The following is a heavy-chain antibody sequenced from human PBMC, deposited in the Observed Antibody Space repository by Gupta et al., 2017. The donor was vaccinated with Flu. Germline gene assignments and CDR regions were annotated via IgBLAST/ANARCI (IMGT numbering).Heavy chain of an antibody. CDR3: AREEARSVDFDY. CDR1: FTGYY. V-gene: IGHV1-2*02. CDR2: INPNSGGT. Sequence: FTGYYMHGVRQAPGQGLEWMGWINPNSGGTNYAQKFQGRVTMTRDTSISTAYMELSRLRSDDTAVYYCAREEARSVDFDYWGQGTLVTVSS. J-gene: IGHJ4*02.